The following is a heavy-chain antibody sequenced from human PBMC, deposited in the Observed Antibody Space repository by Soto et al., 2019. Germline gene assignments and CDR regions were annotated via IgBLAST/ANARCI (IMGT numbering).Heavy chain of an antibody. V-gene: IGHV4-39*01. CDR3: ARLRGSGWRDYYYGMDV. D-gene: IGHD6-19*01. CDR2: IYYSGST. J-gene: IGHJ6*02. CDR1: GGSISSSNW. Sequence: PSETLSLTCAVSGGSISSSNWWSWVRQPPGKGLEWIGSIYYSGSTYYNPSLKSRVTISVDTSKNQFSLKLSSVTAADTAVYYCARLRGSGWRDYYYGMDVWGQGTTVTVSS.